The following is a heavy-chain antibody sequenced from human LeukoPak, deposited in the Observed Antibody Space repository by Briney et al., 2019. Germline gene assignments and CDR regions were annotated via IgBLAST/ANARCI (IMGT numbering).Heavy chain of an antibody. V-gene: IGHV3-21*01. D-gene: IGHD3-22*01. J-gene: IGHJ4*02. CDR3: ARDRRDYYDSSGYYRVVVLTG. Sequence: PGGSLRPSCAPSGFTISSYSMNWVRHAPGKGLEWVSSISSSSSYIYYAGSVKGRFTISRDNAKNSLYLQMNSLRAEDTAVYYCARDRRDYYDSSGYYRVVVLTGWGQGALVTVSS. CDR1: GFTISSYS. CDR2: ISSSSSYI.